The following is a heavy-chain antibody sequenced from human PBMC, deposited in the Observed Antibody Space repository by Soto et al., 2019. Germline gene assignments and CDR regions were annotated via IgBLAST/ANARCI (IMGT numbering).Heavy chain of an antibody. V-gene: IGHV1-69*01. J-gene: IGHJ4*02. CDR1: GGTLNNFA. Sequence: QVQLVQSGAEVKKPGSSVKVSCKASGGTLNNFAISWVRQAPGQGLEWVGRIIPIFGAVKYAQKFQDRVTISADEYTDTVYMELSSLRSQDTAVYYCARGLSRFSEIALLGHWGQGTLVTVSS. D-gene: IGHD3-3*01. CDR2: IIPIFGAV. CDR3: ARGLSRFSEIALLGH.